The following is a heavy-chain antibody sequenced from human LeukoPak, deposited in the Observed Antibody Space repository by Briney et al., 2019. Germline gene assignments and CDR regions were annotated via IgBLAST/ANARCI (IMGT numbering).Heavy chain of an antibody. CDR1: GFTFSSYE. Sequence: VQPGGSLRLSCAASGFTFSSYEMNWVRQAPGKGLEWVSYISSSGSTIYYADSVKGRFTISRDNAKNSLYLQMNSLRAEDTAVYYCARNEYYDSNGYLFDYWGQGTLVTVSS. D-gene: IGHD3-22*01. CDR3: ARNEYYDSNGYLFDY. V-gene: IGHV3-48*03. J-gene: IGHJ4*02. CDR2: ISSSGSTI.